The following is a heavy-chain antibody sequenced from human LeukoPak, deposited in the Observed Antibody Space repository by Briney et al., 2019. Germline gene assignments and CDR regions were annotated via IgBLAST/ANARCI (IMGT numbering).Heavy chain of an antibody. D-gene: IGHD5-18*01. V-gene: IGHV4-39*07. J-gene: IGHJ4*02. CDR1: GDSVSTNSHY. CDR2: IYYSGST. Sequence: SETLSLTCTVSGDSVSTNSHYWGWIRQPPGKGLEWIGSIYYSGSTYYNPSLKSRVTISVDTSKNQFSLKLNSVTAADTAIYYCAKDWIQFTRVFDCFDSWGQGTLVTVSS. CDR3: AKDWIQFTRVFDCFDS.